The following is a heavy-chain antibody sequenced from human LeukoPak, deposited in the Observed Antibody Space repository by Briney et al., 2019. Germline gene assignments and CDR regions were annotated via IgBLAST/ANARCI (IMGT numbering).Heavy chain of an antibody. CDR1: GYSFTSYW. V-gene: IGHV5-51*01. J-gene: IGHJ4*02. Sequence: GESLKISCKGSGYSFTSYWIGWVRQMPGKGLEWMEIIYPGDSDTRYSPSFQGQVTISADKSISTAYLQWSSLKASDTAMYYCARPRGGPILYDYVWGSYRFHPYYFDYWGQGTLVTVSS. D-gene: IGHD3-16*02. CDR2: IYPGDSDT. CDR3: ARPRGGPILYDYVWGSYRFHPYYFDY.